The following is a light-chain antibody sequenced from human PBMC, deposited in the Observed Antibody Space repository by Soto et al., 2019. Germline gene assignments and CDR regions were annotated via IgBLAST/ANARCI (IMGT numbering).Light chain of an antibody. J-gene: IGKJ4*01. CDR3: QQYSTYSPLA. CDR2: DAS. CDR1: QSIRIW. V-gene: IGKV1-5*01. Sequence: DIQMTQSPSTLSASVGDRVTITCRASQSIRIWLAWYQQKPGKAPKLLIYDASSLESGVPSRFSGSGSGTEFTLTISSLQPDDFATYYCQQYSTYSPLAFGGGTKVEIK.